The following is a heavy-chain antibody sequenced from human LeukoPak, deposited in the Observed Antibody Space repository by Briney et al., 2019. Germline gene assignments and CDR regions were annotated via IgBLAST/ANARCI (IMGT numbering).Heavy chain of an antibody. CDR1: GYIFTTYW. Sequence: KVSCKGSGYIFTTYWIGWVRQMPGTGLECMGIIYPSDSDTRYSPSFQGHVTISADKSISTAYLQWSSLKASDTAMYYCARLTSDWYFDLWGRGTLVTVSS. CDR3: ARLTSDWYFDL. CDR2: IYPSDSDT. J-gene: IGHJ2*01. V-gene: IGHV5-51*01.